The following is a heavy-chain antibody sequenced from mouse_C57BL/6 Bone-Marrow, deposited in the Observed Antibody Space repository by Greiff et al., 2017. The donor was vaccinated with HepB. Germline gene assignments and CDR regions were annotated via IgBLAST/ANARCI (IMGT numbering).Heavy chain of an antibody. CDR3: ARKGDYGNYAYYAMDY. CDR1: GYTFTDYY. CDR2: IYPGSGNT. J-gene: IGHJ4*01. V-gene: IGHV1-76*01. Sequence: QVQLKESGAELVRPGASVKLSCKASGYTFTDYYINWVKQRPGQGLEWIARIYPGSGNTYYNEKFKGKATLTAEKSSSTAYMQLSSLTSEDSAVYFCARKGDYGNYAYYAMDYWGQGTSVTVSS. D-gene: IGHD2-1*01.